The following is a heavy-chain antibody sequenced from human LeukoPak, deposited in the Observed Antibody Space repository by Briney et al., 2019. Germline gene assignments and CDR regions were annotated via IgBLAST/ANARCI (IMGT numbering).Heavy chain of an antibody. CDR3: ARDKRCSDTNCYGPLDY. CDR1: GFTFDDYA. J-gene: IGHJ4*02. Sequence: GGSLRLSCAASGFTFDDYAMHWVRHAPGKGLEWISIISGDGGSTSYADSVKGRFTTSRENSKNSLYLQMNSLRTEDTAFYYCARDKRCSDTNCYGPLDYWGQGSLVTVSS. D-gene: IGHD2-2*01. V-gene: IGHV3-43*02. CDR2: ISGDGGST.